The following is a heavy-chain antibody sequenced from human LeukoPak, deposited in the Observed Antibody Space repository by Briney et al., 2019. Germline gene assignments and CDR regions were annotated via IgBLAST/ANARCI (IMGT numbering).Heavy chain of an antibody. J-gene: IGHJ4*02. V-gene: IGHV4-39*07. CDR2: IYYSGST. CDR3: ARVDTATFFDY. D-gene: IGHD5-18*01. CDR1: GGSISSSSYY. Sequence: NLSETLSLTCTVSGGSISSSSYYWGWIRQPPGKGLEWIGSIYYSGSTYYNPSLKSRVTISVDTSKNQFSLKLSSVTAADTAVYYCARVDTATFFDYWGQGTLVTVSS.